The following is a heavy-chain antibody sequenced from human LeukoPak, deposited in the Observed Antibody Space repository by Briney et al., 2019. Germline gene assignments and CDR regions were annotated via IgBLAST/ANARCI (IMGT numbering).Heavy chain of an antibody. D-gene: IGHD3-10*01. CDR2: IYYSGST. Sequence: PSETLSLTCTVSGGSISSYYWSWIRQPPGKGLEWIGYIYYSGSTNYNPSLKSRVTISVDTSKNQFSLKLSSVTAADTAVYYCARDRFGPDGMDVWGQGTTVTVSS. J-gene: IGHJ6*02. V-gene: IGHV4-59*01. CDR3: ARDRFGPDGMDV. CDR1: GGSISSYY.